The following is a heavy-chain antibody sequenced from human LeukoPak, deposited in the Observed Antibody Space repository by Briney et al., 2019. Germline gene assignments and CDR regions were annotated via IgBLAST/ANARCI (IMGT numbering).Heavy chain of an antibody. CDR1: GYTFTSYG. Sequence: ASVKVSCKASGYTFTSYGISWVRQAPGQGLEWMGWISAYNGSTNYAQKLQGRVTMTTDTSTSTAYMELRSLRSDDTAVYYCARTYEEWDRYYYMDVWGKGTTVTVSS. J-gene: IGHJ6*03. CDR3: ARTYEEWDRYYYMDV. D-gene: IGHD1-26*01. CDR2: ISAYNGST. V-gene: IGHV1-18*01.